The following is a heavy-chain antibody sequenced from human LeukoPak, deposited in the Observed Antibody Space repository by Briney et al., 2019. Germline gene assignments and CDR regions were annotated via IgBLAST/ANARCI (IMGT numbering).Heavy chain of an antibody. D-gene: IGHD3-10*01. CDR2: INHSGST. V-gene: IGHV4-34*01. Sequence: PSETLSLTCAVYGGSFSGYYWSWIRQPPGKGLEWIGEINHSGSTNYNPSLKSRVTISVGTSKNQFSLKLSSVTAADTAVYYCARGGIADYYGSGSPFDYWGQGTLVTVSS. CDR1: GGSFSGYY. CDR3: ARGGIADYYGSGSPFDY. J-gene: IGHJ4*02.